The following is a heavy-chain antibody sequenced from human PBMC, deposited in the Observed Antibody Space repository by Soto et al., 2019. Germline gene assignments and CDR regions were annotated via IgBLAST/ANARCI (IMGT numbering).Heavy chain of an antibody. J-gene: IGHJ3*02. CDR2: INPSSGGT. CDR1: GYPLTAKY. CDR3: ARASGVYDAFDI. V-gene: IGHV1-2*02. D-gene: IGHD4-17*01. Sequence: ASVKVSCKASGYPLTAKYLHWVRQAPGQGLEWMGWINPSSGGTKEAQKFQGSVTMTRDTSISTAYMELSRLRSDDTAVYYCARASGVYDAFDIWGQGTMVTVSS.